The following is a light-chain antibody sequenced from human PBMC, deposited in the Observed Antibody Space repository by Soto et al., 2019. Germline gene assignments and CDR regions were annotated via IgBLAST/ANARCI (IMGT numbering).Light chain of an antibody. CDR1: QSVSSSY. J-gene: IGKJ1*01. CDR2: GAS. CDR3: QPYGSSPPWT. Sequence: EIVLTQSPGTLSLSPGERATLSCRASQSVSSSYLAWYQQKPGQAPRLLIYGASSRATGIPDRFSGSGSGIDFTLTISRLEPEDFAVYYCQPYGSSPPWTFGQGTKVDIK. V-gene: IGKV3-20*01.